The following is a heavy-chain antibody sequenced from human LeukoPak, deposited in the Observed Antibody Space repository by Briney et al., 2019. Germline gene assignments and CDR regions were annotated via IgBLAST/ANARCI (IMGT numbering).Heavy chain of an antibody. D-gene: IGHD5-12*01. CDR2: IFYSGNT. V-gene: IGHV4-39*01. CDR1: GGSISSTTYY. J-gene: IGHJ4*02. Sequence: SETLSLTCTVSGGSISSTTYYWGWIRQPPGKGLEWIGNIFYSGNTYYNPSLKSRVTISVDTSKNQFSLRLISVTAADTAVYYCARIYRYSGLNYNFDQWGQGTLVSVSS. CDR3: ARIYRYSGLNYNFDQ.